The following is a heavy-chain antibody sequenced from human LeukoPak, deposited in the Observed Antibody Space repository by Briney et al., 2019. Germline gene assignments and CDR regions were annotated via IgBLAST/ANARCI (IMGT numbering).Heavy chain of an antibody. D-gene: IGHD3-3*01. Sequence: GGSLRLSCVASGFIFSNYWMHWVRQTPGKGLVWVSRISGDGSSTINADSVKGRFTISRDNAKNTLYLQMNSLRAEDTAVYYCARGAVTVFGGFDPWGQGTLVTVSS. V-gene: IGHV3-74*01. J-gene: IGHJ5*02. CDR1: GFIFSNYW. CDR3: ARGAVTVFGGFDP. CDR2: ISGDGSST.